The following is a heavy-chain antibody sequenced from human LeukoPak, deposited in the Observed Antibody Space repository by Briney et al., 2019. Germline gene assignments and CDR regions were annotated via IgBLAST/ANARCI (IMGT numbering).Heavy chain of an antibody. CDR1: GDSISTYY. CDR3: ARDRPGSYWYFDL. V-gene: IGHV4-59*01. J-gene: IGHJ2*01. D-gene: IGHD3-10*01. CDR2: IYYLGST. Sequence: SETLSLTCTVSGDSISTYYWSWIRQPPGKGLEWVGHIYYLGSTNYNPSLKSRVTISIDTSKNYFSLKLNSVIAADTAVYYCARDRPGSYWYFDLWGRGTLVTVSS.